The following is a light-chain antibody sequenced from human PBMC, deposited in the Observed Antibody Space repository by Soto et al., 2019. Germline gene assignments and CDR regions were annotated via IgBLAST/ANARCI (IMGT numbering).Light chain of an antibody. CDR2: EVV. V-gene: IGLV2-8*01. Sequence: SALTQPPSASGSPGHTVTISSTGTNNDSGVYDFVSWYQHHPGKAPRLIIYEVVQRPSGVPDRFSGSKSGNTGSLTVSGLQAADEADYFCKSYAGSNTYVFGSGTKVTVL. CDR1: NNDSGVYDF. CDR3: KSYAGSNTYV. J-gene: IGLJ1*01.